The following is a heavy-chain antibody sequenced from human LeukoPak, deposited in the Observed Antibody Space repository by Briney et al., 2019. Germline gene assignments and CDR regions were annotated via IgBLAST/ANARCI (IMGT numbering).Heavy chain of an antibody. D-gene: IGHD1-7*01. Sequence: PGGSLRLSCAASGFTFSSYGMHWVRQAPGMGLEWVAFIRYDGSNKYYADSVKGRFTISRDNSKNTLYLQMNSLRAEDTAVYYCAKGEGVVWYNWNYVPPFDYWAREPWSPSP. J-gene: IGHJ4*02. CDR2: IRYDGSNK. CDR1: GFTFSSYG. V-gene: IGHV3-30*02. CDR3: AKGEGVVWYNWNYVPPFDY.